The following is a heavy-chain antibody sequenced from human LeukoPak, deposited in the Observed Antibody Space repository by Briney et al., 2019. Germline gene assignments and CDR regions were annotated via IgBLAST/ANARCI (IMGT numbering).Heavy chain of an antibody. Sequence: QPGGSLRPSCAASGFTVSSKYMSWVRQAPGKGLEWVSVLHTGSSTYYADSVKARFTISRDNSKNMLYLQMNSLRAEDTAVYYCAREAIGLAYFDSWGQGTLVTASS. D-gene: IGHD3/OR15-3a*01. CDR3: AREAIGLAYFDS. V-gene: IGHV3-53*01. J-gene: IGHJ4*02. CDR2: LHTGSST. CDR1: GFTVSSKY.